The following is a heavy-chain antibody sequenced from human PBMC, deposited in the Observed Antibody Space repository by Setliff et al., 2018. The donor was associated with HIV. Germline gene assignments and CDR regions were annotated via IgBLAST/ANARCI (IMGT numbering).Heavy chain of an antibody. CDR3: ARHAIVDTAGRGFDY. Sequence: SETLSLTCTVSGGSIRSSSFYWGWIRQPPGKGLEWIASIYYRGSTYYNSSLKSRVTISVDTSKNQFSLKLSSVTATDTAVYYCARHAIVDTAGRGFDYWGQGTLVTVSS. J-gene: IGHJ4*02. CDR2: IYYRGST. D-gene: IGHD5-18*01. CDR1: GGSIRSSSFY. V-gene: IGHV4-39*01.